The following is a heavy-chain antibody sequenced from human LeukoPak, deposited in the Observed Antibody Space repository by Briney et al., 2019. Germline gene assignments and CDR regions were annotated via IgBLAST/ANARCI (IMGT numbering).Heavy chain of an antibody. CDR2: ISSSSGYI. CDR1: GFTFSSYS. CDR3: ARRVVGENYFDY. D-gene: IGHD1-26*01. J-gene: IGHJ4*02. Sequence: PGGSLRLSCAASGFTFSSYSMNWVRQAPGKGLEWVSSISSSSGYIYDADSVKGRFTISRDNAKNSLYLQMNSLRAEDTAVYYCARRVVGENYFDYWGQGTLVTVSS. V-gene: IGHV3-21*01.